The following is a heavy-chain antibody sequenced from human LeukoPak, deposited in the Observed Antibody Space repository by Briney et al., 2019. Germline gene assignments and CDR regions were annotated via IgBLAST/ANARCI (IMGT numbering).Heavy chain of an antibody. V-gene: IGHV4-59*08. CDR2: IYYSGTT. D-gene: IGHD1-26*01. J-gene: IGHJ3*02. Sequence: PSETLSLTCALYGGSFNDYYWSWIRQPPGKGPEWMGYIYYSGTTNYNPSLESRVTISVDTSKNQFSLKLSSVTAADTAVYYCARPRGSYGNSDAFDIWGQGTMVTVSS. CDR3: ARPRGSYGNSDAFDI. CDR1: GGSFNDYY.